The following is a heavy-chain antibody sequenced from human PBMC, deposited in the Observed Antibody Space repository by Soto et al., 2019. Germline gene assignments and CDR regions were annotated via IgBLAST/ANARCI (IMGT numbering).Heavy chain of an antibody. CDR2: LKSDGSST. D-gene: IGHD1-1*01. CDR3: ERADGSWYFDL. CDR1: GFTFSSYW. Sequence: EVQLVESGGGLVQPGGSLRLSCAASGFTFSSYWMHWVRQAPGKGLVWVSRLKSDGSSTAYADSVKGRFTISRDNAKNTLYLQMNSMRAEDTAVYYCERADGSWYFDLWGRGTLVTVSS. J-gene: IGHJ2*01. V-gene: IGHV3-74*01.